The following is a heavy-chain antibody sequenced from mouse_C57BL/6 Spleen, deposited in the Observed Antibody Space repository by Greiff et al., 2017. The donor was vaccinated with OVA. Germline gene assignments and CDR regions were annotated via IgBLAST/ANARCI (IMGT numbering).Heavy chain of an antibody. V-gene: IGHV5-17*01. D-gene: IGHD4-1*01. CDR1: GFTFSDYG. J-gene: IGHJ4*01. CDR2: ISSGSSTI. CDR3: AITGRAMDY. Sequence: DVKLVESGGGLVKPGGSLKLSCAASGFTFSDYGMHWVRQAPEKGLEWVAYISSGSSTIYYADTVKGRFTISRDNAKNTLFLQMTSLRSEDTAMYYCAITGRAMDYWGQGTSVTVSS.